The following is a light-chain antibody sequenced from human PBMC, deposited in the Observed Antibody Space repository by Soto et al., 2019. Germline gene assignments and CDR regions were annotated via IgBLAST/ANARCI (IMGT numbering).Light chain of an antibody. CDR3: QKYAASPRT. CDR2: GAS. V-gene: IGKV3-20*01. J-gene: IGKJ1*01. Sequence: EIVLTQSPGTLSLSPRERATLSCRASQSVANAYLAWYQHKVGQSPRLLIYGASNRAPGIPDRFSGSGSGTDFTLTISRLEPEDFAVYYCQKYAASPRTFGQGTQVEAK. CDR1: QSVANAY.